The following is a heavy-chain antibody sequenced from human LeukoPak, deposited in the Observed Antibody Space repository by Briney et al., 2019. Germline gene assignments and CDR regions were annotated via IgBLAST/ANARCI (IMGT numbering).Heavy chain of an antibody. D-gene: IGHD3-16*01. CDR3: ARDGPIGVYY. Sequence: SETLSLTCAVYGGSFSGYYWSWIRQPPGKGLEWIGEINHSGSTNYNPSLKSRVTISVDTSKNQFSLKLSSVTAADTAVYYCARDGPIGVYYRGQGTLVTVSS. CDR1: GGSFSGYY. J-gene: IGHJ4*02. V-gene: IGHV4-34*01. CDR2: INHSGST.